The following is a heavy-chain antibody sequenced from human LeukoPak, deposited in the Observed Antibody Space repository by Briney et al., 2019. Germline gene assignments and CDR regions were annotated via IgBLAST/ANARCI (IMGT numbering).Heavy chain of an antibody. CDR3: ARGTNYYDGSVYMAFDN. D-gene: IGHD3-22*01. CDR1: GGTFSSYG. V-gene: IGHV1-69*05. CDR2: IIPIFGTA. Sequence: SVKVSCKASGGTFSSYGISWVRQAPGQGLEWMGRIIPIFGTANYAQKFQGRVTITTDESTSTAYMELSSLRSEDTAVYYCARGTNYYDGSVYMAFDNGGKGTRVTVS. J-gene: IGHJ4*02.